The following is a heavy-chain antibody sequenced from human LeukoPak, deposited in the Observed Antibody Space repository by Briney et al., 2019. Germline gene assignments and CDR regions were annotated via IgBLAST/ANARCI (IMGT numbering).Heavy chain of an antibody. CDR2: INHSGST. CDR3: ATVNGITANWFDP. J-gene: IGHJ5*02. D-gene: IGHD1-20*01. CDR1: GGSFSGYY. V-gene: IGHV4-34*01. Sequence: SETLSLTCAVYGGSFSGYYWSWIRQPPVKGLEWIGEINHSGSTNYNPSLKSRVTISVDTSKNQFSLKLSSVTAADTAVYYCATVNGITANWFDPWGQGTLVTVSS.